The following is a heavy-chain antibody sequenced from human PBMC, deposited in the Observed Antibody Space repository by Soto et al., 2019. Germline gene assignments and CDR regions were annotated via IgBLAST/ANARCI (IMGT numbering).Heavy chain of an antibody. CDR2: INPNSGGT. CDR1: GYTFTGYY. Sequence: QVQLVQSGAEVKKPGASVKVSCKASGYTFTGYYMHWVRQAPGQGLEWMGWINPNSGGTNYAQKFQDRVTMTRDTSISTAYMELSRLRSDDTAVYYCARDRVEEDVAVAPFDYWGQGTLVTVSS. J-gene: IGHJ4*02. CDR3: ARDRVEEDVAVAPFDY. V-gene: IGHV1-2*02. D-gene: IGHD6-19*01.